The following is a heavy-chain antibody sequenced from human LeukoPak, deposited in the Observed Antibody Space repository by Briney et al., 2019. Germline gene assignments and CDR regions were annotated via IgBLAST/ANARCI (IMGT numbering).Heavy chain of an antibody. CDR2: ISAYNRYT. CDR1: GYTFTSYV. D-gene: IGHD2-2*01. V-gene: IGHV1-18*01. J-gene: IGHJ4*02. Sequence: GASVKVSCKASGYTFTSYVITWVRQAPGQGLEWMGWISAYNRYTNYAQKLQGRVTMTTETSTSTAYMDLRSLTSDDTAVYYCARAWDCSSTSCYVYFDYWGQGTLVTVSS. CDR3: ARAWDCSSTSCYVYFDY.